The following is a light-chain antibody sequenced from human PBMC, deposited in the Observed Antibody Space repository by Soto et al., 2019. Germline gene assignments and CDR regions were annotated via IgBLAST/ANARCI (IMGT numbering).Light chain of an antibody. Sequence: DIQMTQSPVSLSASVGDRVTITCRASETISTFLNWYQQKPGKAPKVLIFAASSLQSGVPSRFSGSGSGTDFALTISGLQLEDFATYYCQQSYNIPPTFGQGTKVDIK. J-gene: IGKJ1*01. CDR3: QQSYNIPPT. V-gene: IGKV1-39*01. CDR1: ETISTF. CDR2: AAS.